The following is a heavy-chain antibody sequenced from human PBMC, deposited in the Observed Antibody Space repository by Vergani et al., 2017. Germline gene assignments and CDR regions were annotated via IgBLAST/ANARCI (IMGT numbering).Heavy chain of an antibody. D-gene: IGHD2-2*01. CDR2: ISGSGGNT. CDR3: AKGVYCSSTSCYEGRGYYYGMGV. Sequence: VQLVESGGGLVKPGGSLRLSCAASGFTFSSYAMSWVRQVPGKGLEWVSGISGSGGNTYYANSVKGRFTISRDNSKNTLYLQMNSLRADDTAVYYCAKGVYCSSTSCYEGRGYYYGMGVWGQ. J-gene: IGHJ6*02. CDR1: GFTFSSYA. V-gene: IGHV3-23*04.